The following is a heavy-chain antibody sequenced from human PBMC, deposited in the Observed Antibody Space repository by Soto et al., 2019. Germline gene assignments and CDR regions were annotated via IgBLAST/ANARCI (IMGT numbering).Heavy chain of an antibody. J-gene: IGHJ6*02. Sequence: GGSLRLSCVASGFTFSSYWMNWVRQAPGEGLEWVAVIWYDGSNKYYADSVKGRFTISRDNSKNTLYLQMNSLRAEDTAVYYCARDHGYLGWFPPASYGMDVWGQGTKVTVSS. D-gene: IGHD3-9*01. CDR3: ARDHGYLGWFPPASYGMDV. V-gene: IGHV3-33*08. CDR2: IWYDGSNK. CDR1: GFTFSSYW.